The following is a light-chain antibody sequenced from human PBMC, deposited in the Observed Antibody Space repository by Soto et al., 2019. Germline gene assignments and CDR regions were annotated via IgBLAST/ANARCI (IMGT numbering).Light chain of an antibody. V-gene: IGLV3-21*02. CDR2: DDS. CDR3: QVWDSSSDHWV. CDR1: NIGSKS. Sequence: SYELTQPRSVSVAPGQAARITSGGKNIGSKSVHWYQQKPGQAPVLVVYDDSDRPSGIPERFSGSNSGNTATLTISRVEAGDQADYYCQVWDSSSDHWVFGGGTKLTVL. J-gene: IGLJ3*02.